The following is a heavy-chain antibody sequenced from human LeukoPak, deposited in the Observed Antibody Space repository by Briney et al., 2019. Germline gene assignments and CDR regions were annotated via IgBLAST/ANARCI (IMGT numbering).Heavy chain of an antibody. V-gene: IGHV3-11*03. CDR3: AKTRDRGYSYGSIFTLGY. D-gene: IGHD5-18*01. CDR2: IGSSSGYT. Sequence: GGSLRLSCAASGFTFSDFYMSWIRQAPGKGLQWVSYIGSSSGYTNYADSVKGRFTISRDNAKNFVYLQMNSLRADDTAVYYCAKTRDRGYSYGSIFTLGYWGQGTLVTVSS. CDR1: GFTFSDFY. J-gene: IGHJ4*02.